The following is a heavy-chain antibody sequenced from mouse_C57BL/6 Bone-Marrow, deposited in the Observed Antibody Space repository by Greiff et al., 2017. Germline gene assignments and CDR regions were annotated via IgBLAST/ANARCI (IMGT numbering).Heavy chain of an antibody. D-gene: IGHD2-1*01. J-gene: IGHJ4*01. CDR1: GFTFSSYG. V-gene: IGHV5-6*01. Sequence: EVQVVESGGDLVKPGGSLKLSCAASGFTFSSYGMSWVRQTPDKRLEWVATISSGGSYTYYPDSVKGRFTITRDNPKNTLYLQMSSLKSEDTAMYYCALYYGNLRAMDYWGQGTSVTVSS. CDR3: ALYYGNLRAMDY. CDR2: ISSGGSYT.